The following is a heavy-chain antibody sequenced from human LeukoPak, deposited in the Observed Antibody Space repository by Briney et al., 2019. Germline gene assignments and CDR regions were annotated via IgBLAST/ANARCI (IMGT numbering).Heavy chain of an antibody. V-gene: IGHV1-69-2*01. CDR3: ARDLSTFPTYYYYMDV. Sequence: ATVKISCKASGYTFTDYYMHWVQQAPGKGLEWMGRVDPEDGETIYAEKFQGRVTITADTSTDTAYMELSSLRSEDTAVYYCARDLSTFPTYYYYMDVWGKGTTVTVSS. J-gene: IGHJ6*03. D-gene: IGHD3-16*01. CDR2: VDPEDGET. CDR1: GYTFTDYY.